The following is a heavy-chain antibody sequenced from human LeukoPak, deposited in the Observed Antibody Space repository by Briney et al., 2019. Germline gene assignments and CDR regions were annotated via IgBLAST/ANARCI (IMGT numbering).Heavy chain of an antibody. CDR1: GGSFSGYY. CDR3: ARGRRF. CDR2: INHSGGT. J-gene: IGHJ4*02. V-gene: IGHV4-34*01. Sequence: SETLSLTCAVYGGSFSGYYWSWIRKPPGKGLEWIGEINHSGGTNYNPSLKSRVTISVDTSKNQFSLKLSSVTAADTAVYYCARGRRFWGQGTLVTVSS.